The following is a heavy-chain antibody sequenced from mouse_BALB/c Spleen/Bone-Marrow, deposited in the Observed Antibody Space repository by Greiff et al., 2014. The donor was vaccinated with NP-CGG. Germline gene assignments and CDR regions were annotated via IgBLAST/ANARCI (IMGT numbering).Heavy chain of an antibody. CDR3: AFYYYGSSLFAY. D-gene: IGHD1-1*01. J-gene: IGHJ3*01. Sequence: QLQQPGAELVKLGASVKLSCTASGFNIKDTYMHWVKQRPEQGLEWIGRIDPANGNTKYDPKFQGKATITADTSSNTAYLQLSSLTSEDTAVYYCAFYYYGSSLFAYWGQGTLVTVSA. V-gene: IGHV14-3*02. CDR2: IDPANGNT. CDR1: GFNIKDTY.